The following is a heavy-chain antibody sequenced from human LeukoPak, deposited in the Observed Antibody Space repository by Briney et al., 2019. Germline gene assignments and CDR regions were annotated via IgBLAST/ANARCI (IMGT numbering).Heavy chain of an antibody. D-gene: IGHD2-15*01. CDR1: GFIFTSYA. CDR2: ISGSGAST. V-gene: IGHV3-23*01. J-gene: IGHJ4*02. Sequence: PGGSLRLSCAASGFIFTSYAMSWVRQAPGKGLEWVSAISGSGASTYYADSVKGRFTISRDNSKNTLYLQMESLRAEDSALYYCAKDPGSGCRSGSCYSFSFDYWGQGTLVTVSS. CDR3: AKDPGSGCRSGSCYSFSFDY.